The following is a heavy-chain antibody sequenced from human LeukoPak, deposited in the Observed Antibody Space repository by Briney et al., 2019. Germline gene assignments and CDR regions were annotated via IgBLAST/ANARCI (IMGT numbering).Heavy chain of an antibody. J-gene: IGHJ4*02. V-gene: IGHV3-30*18. D-gene: IGHD2-8*01. CDR2: TSYDGSNK. CDR3: AKEYCSNSVCHSLDY. CDR1: GFTFSSSG. Sequence: GGSLRLSCAASGFTFSSSGMHWVRQAPGKGLEWVAVTSYDGSNKYYADSVKGRFTFSRDNSKNTLYLRMNSLRAEDTAVYYCAKEYCSNSVCHSLDYWGQGTLVTVSS.